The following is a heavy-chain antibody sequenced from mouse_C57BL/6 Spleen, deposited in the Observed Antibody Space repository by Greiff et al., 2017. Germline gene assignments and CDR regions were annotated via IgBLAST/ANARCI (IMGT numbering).Heavy chain of an antibody. CDR1: GYTFTSYW. CDR2: IYPGSGST. CDR3: AREGVTTVEAWFAY. V-gene: IGHV1-55*01. J-gene: IGHJ3*01. Sequence: QVQLQQPGAELVKPGASVKMSCKASGYTFTSYWITWVKQRPGQGLEWIGDIYPGSGSTNYNEKFKSKATLTVYTSSSTAYMQLSSLTSEDSAVYYCAREGVTTVEAWFAYWGQGTLVTVSA. D-gene: IGHD1-1*01.